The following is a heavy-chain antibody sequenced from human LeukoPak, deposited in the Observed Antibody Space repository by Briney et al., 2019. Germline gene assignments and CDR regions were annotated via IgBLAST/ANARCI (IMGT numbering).Heavy chain of an antibody. D-gene: IGHD1-26*01. CDR2: ISSSGSTI. CDR3: ALISGSLDY. Sequence: PGGSLRLSCAAAGLTFSSYEMNWVRQAPGKGLECVSYISSSGSTIYYEDSVKGRFTISRDNAKNSLYLQMNSLRAEDTAVYYCALISGSLDYWGQGTLVTVSS. CDR1: GLTFSSYE. V-gene: IGHV3-48*03. J-gene: IGHJ4*02.